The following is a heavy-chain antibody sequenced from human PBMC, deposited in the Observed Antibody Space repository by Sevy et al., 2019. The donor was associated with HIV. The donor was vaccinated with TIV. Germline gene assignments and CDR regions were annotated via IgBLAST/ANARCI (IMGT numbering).Heavy chain of an antibody. J-gene: IGHJ3*02. CDR3: ARDRVGRSCSDLDRLDAFDI. CDR2: ISAYNGNT. Sequence: ASVKVSCKASGYTFTSYGISWVRQAPGQGLEWMGWISAYNGNTNYAQKLQGRVTMTTDTSTSTAYMELRSLRSDDTAVYYCARDRVGRSCSDLDRLDAFDIWGQGTMVSVSS. V-gene: IGHV1-18*01. CDR1: GYTFTSYG. D-gene: IGHD6-13*01.